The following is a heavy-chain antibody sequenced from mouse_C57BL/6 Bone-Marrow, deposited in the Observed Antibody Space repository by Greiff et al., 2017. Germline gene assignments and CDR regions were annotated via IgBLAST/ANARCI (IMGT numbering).Heavy chain of an antibody. CDR3: ASGDYPAWFAY. Sequence: VQLQESGAELVRPGTSVKMSCKASGYTFTNYWIGWAKQRPGHGLEWIGDIYPGGGYTNYNEKFKGKATLTADKSSSTAYMQFSSLTSEESAIYYCASGDYPAWFAYWGQGTLVTVSA. V-gene: IGHV1-63*01. D-gene: IGHD2-4*01. CDR2: IYPGGGYT. CDR1: GYTFTNYW. J-gene: IGHJ3*01.